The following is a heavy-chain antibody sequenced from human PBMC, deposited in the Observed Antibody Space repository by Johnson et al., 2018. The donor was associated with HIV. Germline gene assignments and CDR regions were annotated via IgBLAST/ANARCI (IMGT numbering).Heavy chain of an antibody. CDR3: ARDSDSSSWYSEFDI. J-gene: IGHJ3*02. CDR2: ISGSGGSA. V-gene: IGHV3-23*04. D-gene: IGHD6-13*01. CDR1: KFTFNNFA. Sequence: VQLVESGGGFIQPGGSLRLSCTASKFTFNNFAMSWVRQAPGQGLQWVSVISGSGGSAYYADSVKGRFTIFRDNSKNTLYLQMNSLRAEDTAVYYCARDSDSSSWYSEFDIWGQGTMVTVSS.